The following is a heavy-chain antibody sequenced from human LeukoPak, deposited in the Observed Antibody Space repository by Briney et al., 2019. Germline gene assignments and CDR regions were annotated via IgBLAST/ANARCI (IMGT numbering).Heavy chain of an antibody. D-gene: IGHD3-16*02. CDR3: ARELYRIWYFDL. V-gene: IGHV4-59*12. CDR1: GGSISSYY. CDR2: IYYSGST. Sequence: PSETLSLTCIVSGGSISSYYWSWIRQPPGKGLEWIGYIYYSGSTNYNPSLKSRVTTSVDTSKNQFSLKLSSVTAADTAVYYCARELYRIWYFDLWGRGTLVTVSS. J-gene: IGHJ2*01.